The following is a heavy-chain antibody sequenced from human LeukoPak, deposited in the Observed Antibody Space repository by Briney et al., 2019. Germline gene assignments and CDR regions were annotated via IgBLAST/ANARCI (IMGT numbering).Heavy chain of an antibody. V-gene: IGHV3-23*01. CDR1: GFTFSSYA. Sequence: GGSLRLSCAASGFTFSSYAMSWVRQAPGKGLEWVSAISGSGGSTNYADSVKGRFTISRNNSKNTLYLQMSSLRPDDTAVYYCARGLQQQLGWFDPWGQGTLVTVSS. CDR2: ISGSGGST. CDR3: ARGLQQQLGWFDP. D-gene: IGHD6-13*01. J-gene: IGHJ5*02.